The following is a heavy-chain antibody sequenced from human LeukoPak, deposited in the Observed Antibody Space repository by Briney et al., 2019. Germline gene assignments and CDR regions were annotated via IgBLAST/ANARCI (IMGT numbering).Heavy chain of an antibody. CDR2: ISSSSSTI. CDR1: GFTFSSYS. D-gene: IGHD3-9*01. CDR3: ARDRDDILTGYPWFDP. Sequence: GGSLRLSCAASGFTFSSYSMNWVRQAPGKGLEWVSYISSSSSTIYYADSVKGRFTISRDNAKNSLYLQMNSLRAEDTAVYYCARDRDDILTGYPWFDPWGQGTLVTVSS. V-gene: IGHV3-48*01. J-gene: IGHJ5*02.